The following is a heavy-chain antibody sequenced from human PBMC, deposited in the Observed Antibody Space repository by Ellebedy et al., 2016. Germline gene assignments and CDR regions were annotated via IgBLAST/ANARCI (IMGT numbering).Heavy chain of an antibody. D-gene: IGHD6-19*01. Sequence: ASVKVSCKASGYTFRSYGFSWVRQASGQGLEWRGWNSADNGNTHFAHKLQGRLTMTTDTSTNTAYMELRSLTSDDTAVYYCASGYNNGDGWTKRYFDYWGQGTLVTVSS. CDR1: GYTFRSYG. CDR3: ASGYNNGDGWTKRYFDY. CDR2: NSADNGNT. V-gene: IGHV1-18*04. J-gene: IGHJ4*02.